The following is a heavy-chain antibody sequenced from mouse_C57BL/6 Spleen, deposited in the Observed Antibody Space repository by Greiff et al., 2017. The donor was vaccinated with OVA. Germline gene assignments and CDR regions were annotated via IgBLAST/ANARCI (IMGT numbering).Heavy chain of an antibody. CDR2: IHPNSGST. D-gene: IGHD1-1*01. V-gene: IGHV1-64*01. J-gene: IGHJ1*03. CDR1: GYTFTSYW. CDR3: ARSYYYGSHWYFDV. Sequence: QVQLQQPGAELVKPGASVKLSCKASGYTFTSYWMHWVKQRPGQGLEWIGMIHPNSGSTNYNEKFKSKATLTVDKSSSTAYMQLSSLTSEDSAVYYCARSYYYGSHWYFDVWGTGTTVTVSS.